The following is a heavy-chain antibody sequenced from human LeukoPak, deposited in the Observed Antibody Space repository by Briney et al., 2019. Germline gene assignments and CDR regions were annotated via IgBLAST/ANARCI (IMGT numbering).Heavy chain of an antibody. CDR1: GFTFSSYA. J-gene: IGHJ3*02. CDR2: ISGSGGST. Sequence: GGSLRLSCAASGFTFSSYAMSWVRQAPGKGLEWVSAISGSGGSTYYADSVKGRFTISRDNSKNTLYLQMNSLRAEATAVYYCARVVPASYAFDIWGQGPMVTVSS. CDR3: ARVVPASYAFDI. D-gene: IGHD2-2*01. V-gene: IGHV3-23*01.